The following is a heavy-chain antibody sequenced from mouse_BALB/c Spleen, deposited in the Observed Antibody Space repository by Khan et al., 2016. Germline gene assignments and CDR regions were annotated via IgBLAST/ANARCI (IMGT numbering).Heavy chain of an antibody. J-gene: IGHJ2*01. CDR1: GFTFSSYA. D-gene: IGHD2-1*01. CDR3: AREVYYAFDY. CDR2: ISSGGST. V-gene: IGHV5-6-5*01. Sequence: EVELVESGGGLVKPGGSLKLSCAASGFTFSSYAMSWVRQTPEKRLEWVASISSGGSTYYPDSVKGRFTISRANARNILYLQMSSLRSEDTATYYCAREVYYAFDYWGQGTTLTVSS.